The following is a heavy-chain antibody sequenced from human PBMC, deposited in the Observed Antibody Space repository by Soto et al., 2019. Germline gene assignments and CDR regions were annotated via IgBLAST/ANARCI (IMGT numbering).Heavy chain of an antibody. CDR1: VYTFTDYC. CDR3: ARPIDSPVGMDV. D-gene: IGHD3-22*01. V-gene: IGHV5-51*01. CDR2: IYPGDSDT. Sequence: SLKMSCPGAVYTFTDYCIGWLRQLPGKGLEWMGIIYPGDSDTRYSPSFQGHVTITVDKSISTAYLQWSSLKASDTAMYYCARPIDSPVGMDVWGQGTTVTVSS. J-gene: IGHJ6*02.